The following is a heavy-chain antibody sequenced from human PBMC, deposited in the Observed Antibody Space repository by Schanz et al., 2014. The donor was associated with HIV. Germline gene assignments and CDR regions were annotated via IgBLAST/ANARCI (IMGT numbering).Heavy chain of an antibody. V-gene: IGHV3-30*19. Sequence: VQLLESGGGLVQPGGSLRLSCAMSEFTFRTSIIHWVRQPPGKGLEWVSAMSYDGYSKYYADSVKGRFTISRDNSKNSLDLEVSSLTTDDTAIYFCAREGGTSGRNGYFDSWGQGALVTVSS. CDR2: MSYDGYSK. CDR3: AREGGTSGRNGYFDS. D-gene: IGHD6-19*01. J-gene: IGHJ4*02. CDR1: EFTFRTSI.